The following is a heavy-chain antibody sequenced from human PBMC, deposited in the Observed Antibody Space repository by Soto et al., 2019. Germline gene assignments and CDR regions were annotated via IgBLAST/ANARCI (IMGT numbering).Heavy chain of an antibody. CDR3: ARVKGGAARPYYYYGMDV. CDR2: IYYSGST. CDR1: GGSISSGGYY. Sequence: SETLSLTCTVSGGSISSGGYYLSWIRQHPGKGLEWIGYIYYSGSTYYNPSLKSRVTISVDTSKNQFSLKLSSVTAADTAVYYCARVKGGAARPYYYYGMDVWGQGTTVTVSS. J-gene: IGHJ6*02. D-gene: IGHD6-6*01. V-gene: IGHV4-31*03.